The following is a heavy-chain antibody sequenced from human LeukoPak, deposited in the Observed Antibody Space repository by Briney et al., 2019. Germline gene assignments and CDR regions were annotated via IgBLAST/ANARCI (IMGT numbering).Heavy chain of an antibody. CDR3: ASEVVGATGYFDY. J-gene: IGHJ4*02. CDR1: GGTFNSCT. CDR2: IIPIFGTA. D-gene: IGHD1-26*01. V-gene: IGHV1-69*06. Sequence: SVKVSCKASGGTFNSCTINWVRQAPGQGLEWMGGIIPIFGTANYAQKFQGRVTITADKSTSTAYMELSSLRSEDTAVYYCASEVVGATGYFDYWGQGTLVTVSS.